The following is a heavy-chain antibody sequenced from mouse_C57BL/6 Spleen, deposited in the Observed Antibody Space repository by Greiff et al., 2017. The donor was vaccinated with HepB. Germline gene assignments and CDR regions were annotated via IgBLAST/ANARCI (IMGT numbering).Heavy chain of an antibody. J-gene: IGHJ3*01. Sequence: QVQLKQSGAELVRPGASVTLSCKASGYTFTDYEMHWVKQTPVHGLEWIGAIDPETGGTAYNQKFKGKAILTADKSSSTAYMELRSLTSEDSAVYYCTREKENYGNYPWFAYWGQGTLVTVSA. CDR1: GYTFTDYE. CDR3: TREKENYGNYPWFAY. V-gene: IGHV1-15*01. CDR2: IDPETGGT. D-gene: IGHD2-1*01.